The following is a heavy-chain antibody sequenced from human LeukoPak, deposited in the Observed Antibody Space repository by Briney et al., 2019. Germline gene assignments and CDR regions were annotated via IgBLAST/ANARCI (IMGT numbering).Heavy chain of an antibody. CDR2: IYHNGNT. J-gene: IGHJ4*02. CDR1: GGFIGTYY. V-gene: IGHV4-59*01. Sequence: PSETLSLTCTVSGGFIGTYYWSWIRQSPGKGLEWIGYIYHNGNTNCNPSLKSRVTISVDTSKNQFSLKLSSVTAADTAVYYCARGIAAAGPFGTNYYFDYWGQGTLVTVSS. D-gene: IGHD6-13*01. CDR3: ARGIAAAGPFGTNYYFDY.